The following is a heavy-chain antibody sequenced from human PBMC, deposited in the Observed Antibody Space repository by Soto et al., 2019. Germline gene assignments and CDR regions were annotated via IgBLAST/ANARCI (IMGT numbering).Heavy chain of an antibody. Sequence: QVPLVQSGAEVKKPGASVKVSCKASGYTFTGYYMHWVRQAPGQGLEWMGWINPNSGGTNYAQKFQGLVTMTRDTSFGAVCLEVGKLRGGGVAVYYCAKGRENKMVVWGGFDLRGQGTLVTVSS. CDR1: GYTFTGYY. CDR2: INPNSGGT. CDR3: AKGRENKMVVWGGFDL. D-gene: IGHD3-16*01. V-gene: IGHV1-2*04. J-gene: IGHJ4*02.